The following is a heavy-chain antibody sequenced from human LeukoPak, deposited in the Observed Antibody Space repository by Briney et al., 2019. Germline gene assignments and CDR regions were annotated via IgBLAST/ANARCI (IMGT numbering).Heavy chain of an antibody. CDR1: GFTFSSYA. CDR2: ISYDGSNK. V-gene: IGHV3-30-3*01. CDR3: ARDPRGYSYTYYFDY. Sequence: HPGGSLRLSCAASGFTFSSYAMPWVRQAPGKGLEWVAVISYDGSNKYYADSVKGRFTISRDNSKNTLYLQMNSLRAEDTAVYYCARDPRGYSYTYYFDYWGQGTLVTVSS. D-gene: IGHD5-18*01. J-gene: IGHJ4*02.